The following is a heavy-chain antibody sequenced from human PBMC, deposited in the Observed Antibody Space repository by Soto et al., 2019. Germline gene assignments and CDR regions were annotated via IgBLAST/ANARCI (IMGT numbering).Heavy chain of an antibody. CDR1: GGSFSGYY. J-gene: IGHJ5*02. D-gene: IGHD3-3*01. CDR2: INHSGST. CDR3: ARGRITIFGVVMRWFDP. Sequence: SETLSLTCAVYGGSFSGYYWSWIRQPPGKGLEWIGEINHSGSTNYNPSLKSRVTISVDTSKNQFSLKLGSVTAADTAVYYCARGRITIFGVVMRWFDPWGQGTLVTVSS. V-gene: IGHV4-34*01.